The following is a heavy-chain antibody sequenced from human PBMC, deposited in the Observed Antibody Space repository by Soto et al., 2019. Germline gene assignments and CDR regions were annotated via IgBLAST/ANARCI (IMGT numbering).Heavy chain of an antibody. CDR2: IDPSDSYT. J-gene: IGHJ3*02. V-gene: IGHV5-10-1*01. CDR1: GYSFTSYW. D-gene: IGHD3-22*01. CDR3: ARPHAYYYDSSGYYHQDAFDI. Sequence: GESLKISCKGSGYSFTSYWISWVRQMPGKGLEWMGRIDPSDSYTNYSPSFQGHVTISADKSISTAYLQWSSLKASDTAMYYCARPHAYYYDSSGYYHQDAFDIWGQGTMVTV.